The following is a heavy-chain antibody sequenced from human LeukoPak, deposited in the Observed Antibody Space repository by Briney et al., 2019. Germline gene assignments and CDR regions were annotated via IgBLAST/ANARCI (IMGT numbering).Heavy chain of an antibody. D-gene: IGHD6-13*01. V-gene: IGHV3-23*01. CDR3: AKTRPLDSSSWSHGDY. Sequence: GGSLRLSCAASGFTFSSYAMSWVPQAPGEGLEWVSAISGSGDSTYYGDSVKGRFTISRDNSKNTLYLQMNSLRAEDTAVYYCAKTRPLDSSSWSHGDYWGQGTLVTVSS. CDR1: GFTFSSYA. CDR2: ISGSGDST. J-gene: IGHJ4*02.